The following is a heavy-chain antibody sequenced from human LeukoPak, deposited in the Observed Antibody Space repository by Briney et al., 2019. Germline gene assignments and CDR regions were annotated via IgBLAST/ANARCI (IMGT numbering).Heavy chain of an antibody. CDR3: ARDQFLLGYCSGGRGCRRAYYFDY. V-gene: IGHV1-18*01. CDR1: GYTFTSYG. Sequence: ASVKVSCKASGYTFTSYGISWVRQAPGQGLEWMGWISGYNGNTNYPQKFQGRVTMTTDTSTSTAYMEVRSPRSDDTAVYYCARDQFLLGYCSGGRGCRRAYYFDYWGQGTLVTVSS. CDR2: ISGYNGNT. D-gene: IGHD2-15*01. J-gene: IGHJ4*02.